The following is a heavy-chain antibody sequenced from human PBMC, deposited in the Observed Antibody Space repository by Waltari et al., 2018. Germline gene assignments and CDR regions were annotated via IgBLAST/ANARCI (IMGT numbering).Heavy chain of an antibody. Sequence: EVQLVESGGDLVQPGGSLSLSCAASGFIFSDHYLDWVRQAPGRGLGGLARSGNKAAGYFTKYAPSVKGRFTISRDLSQNSLHLQMNSLTVDDTAIYYCVRGHWGFDYWGQGVLVTVSS. D-gene: IGHD7-27*01. J-gene: IGHJ4*02. CDR1: GFIFSDHY. V-gene: IGHV3-72*01. CDR2: SGNKAAGYFT. CDR3: VRGHWGFDY.